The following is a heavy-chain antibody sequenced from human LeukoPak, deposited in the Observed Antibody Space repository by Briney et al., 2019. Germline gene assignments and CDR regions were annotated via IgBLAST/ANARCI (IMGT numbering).Heavy chain of an antibody. CDR3: ARDRHIAGAGYYFDY. J-gene: IGHJ4*02. CDR1: GFTFSTYP. Sequence: GGSLRLSCAASGFTFSTYPMHWVRQAPGKGLEWVAVVADDGKDKHYVESVKGRFTISRDNSKNTLYLQMNSLRAEDTAVYYCARDRHIAGAGYYFDYWGQGTLVTVSS. CDR2: VADDGKDK. D-gene: IGHD6-19*01. V-gene: IGHV3-30*04.